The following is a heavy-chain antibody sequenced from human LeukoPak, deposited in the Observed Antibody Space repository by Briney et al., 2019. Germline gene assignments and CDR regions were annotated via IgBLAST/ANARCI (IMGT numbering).Heavy chain of an antibody. V-gene: IGHV3-23*01. J-gene: IGHJ6*03. Sequence: PGGSLRLSCAASGFTFSSYAMSWVRQAPGKGLEWVSDTNGSGGSTYYADSVKGRFTISRDNSKNTLYLQMNSLRAEDTAVYYCAKGPGYYYMGVWGKGTTVTVSS. CDR2: TNGSGGST. CDR3: AKGPGYYYMGV. CDR1: GFTFSSYA.